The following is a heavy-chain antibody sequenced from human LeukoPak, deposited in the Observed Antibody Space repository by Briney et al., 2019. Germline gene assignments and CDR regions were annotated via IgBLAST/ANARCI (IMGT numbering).Heavy chain of an antibody. D-gene: IGHD1-26*01. V-gene: IGHV3-30-3*01. CDR3: ARDGDSGSYLGYYFDY. J-gene: IGHJ4*02. CDR2: ISYDGSNK. Sequence: GGSLRLSCAASGFTFSSYAMHWVRQAPGKGLEWVAVISYDGSNKYYADSVKGRFTISRDNSKNTLYLQMNGLRAEDTAVYYCARDGDSGSYLGYYFDYWGQGTLVTVSS. CDR1: GFTFSSYA.